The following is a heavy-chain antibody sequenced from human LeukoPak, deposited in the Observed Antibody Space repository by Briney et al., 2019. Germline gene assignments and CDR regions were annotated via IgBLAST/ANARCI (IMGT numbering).Heavy chain of an antibody. CDR1: GFIFRSYE. V-gene: IGHV3-48*03. CDR3: ARDAGYSSGWYGKYFDY. Sequence: QPGGSLRLSCAPSGFIFRSYEMNWVRQAPGKGLEWVSYISSSGSTIYYADSVKGRFTISRDNAKNSLYLQMNSLRAEDTAVYYCARDAGYSSGWYGKYFDYWGQGTLVTVSS. D-gene: IGHD6-19*01. CDR2: ISSSGSTI. J-gene: IGHJ4*02.